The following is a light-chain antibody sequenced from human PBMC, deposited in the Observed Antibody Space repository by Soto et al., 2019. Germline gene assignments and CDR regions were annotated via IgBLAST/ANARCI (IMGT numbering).Light chain of an antibody. CDR2: GNN. V-gene: IGLV1-40*01. J-gene: IGLJ3*02. CDR1: SSNIGGGYD. Sequence: QPVLTQPPSVSGAPGQRVTISCTGSSSNIGGGYDVHWYQLLPGTAPKLLIYGNNNRPSGVPDRLSGSKSGTSGSLAITGLQAEDEADYYCQSYDSDLGGWVFGGGTKLTVL. CDR3: QSYDSDLGGWV.